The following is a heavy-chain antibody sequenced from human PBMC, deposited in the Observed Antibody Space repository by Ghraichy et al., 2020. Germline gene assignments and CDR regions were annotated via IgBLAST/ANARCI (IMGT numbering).Heavy chain of an antibody. J-gene: IGHJ4*02. CDR1: GFTFSSYS. CDR2: ISSSSSTI. V-gene: IGHV3-48*01. CDR3: ARDDYYDSSAAYFDY. Sequence: GGSLRLSCAASGFTFSSYSMNWVRQAPGKGLEWVSYISSSSSTIYYADSVKGRFTISRDNAKNSLYLQMNSLRAEDTAVYYCARDDYYDSSAAYFDYWGQGTLVTVSS. D-gene: IGHD3-22*01.